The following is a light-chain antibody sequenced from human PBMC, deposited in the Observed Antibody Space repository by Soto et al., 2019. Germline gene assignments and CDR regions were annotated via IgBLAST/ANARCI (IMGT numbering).Light chain of an antibody. J-gene: IGKJ1*01. CDR2: GAS. Sequence: ETLMKQSPATLSVSPGESATLSCWASPSVSSNLAWYEQKPGHAPRLLIYGASTRAAGVSARFSASGSGTECTLTNSTLQSEDFAVYYCQQYSNWPPFTFGQGTQVAI. V-gene: IGKV3-15*01. CDR1: PSVSSN. CDR3: QQYSNWPPFT.